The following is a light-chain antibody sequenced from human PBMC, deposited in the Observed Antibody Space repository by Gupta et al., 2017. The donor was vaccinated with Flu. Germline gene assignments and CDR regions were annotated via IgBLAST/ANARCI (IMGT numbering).Light chain of an antibody. CDR3: SSYTSRCNVV. CDR2: EVS. Sequence: SITSSCTGTSSDVGGYKYGSGYQKHPGKAPKLMMYEVSQWPSGYSYRFSGSKSGNTASLTISGLQAEEEADYYCSSYTSRCNVVFGGGTKLSVL. J-gene: IGLJ2*01. CDR1: SSDVGGYKY. V-gene: IGLV2-14*01.